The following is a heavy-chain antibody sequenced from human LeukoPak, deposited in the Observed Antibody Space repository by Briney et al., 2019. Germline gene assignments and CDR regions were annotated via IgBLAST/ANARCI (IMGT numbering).Heavy chain of an antibody. CDR3: ARAGGDYYDSSAYPLDF. Sequence: ASVKVSCKASGYTFTTYAMHWVRQAPGQRLDWMGWINTGSGNTRYSQKFQGRVTFNRDTSASTVYMELSSLRSEDTAVYYCARAGGDYYDSSAYPLDFWGQGTLVTVSS. J-gene: IGHJ4*02. D-gene: IGHD3-22*01. CDR2: INTGSGNT. V-gene: IGHV1-3*04. CDR1: GYTFTTYA.